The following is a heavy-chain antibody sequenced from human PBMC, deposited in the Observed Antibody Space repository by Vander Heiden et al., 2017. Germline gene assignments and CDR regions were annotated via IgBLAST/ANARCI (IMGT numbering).Heavy chain of an antibody. CDR1: GGLINSGTDY. CDR3: ARLRSMSFWSGIDS. CDR2: IYYSGSI. V-gene: IGHV4-39*01. J-gene: IGHJ4*02. Sequence: QLHLLESGPGLVKPSSTLSLPHTGPGGLINSGTDYWGWIRQPPGKGLEWIGSIYYSGSIYYNPSLKSRVTISVDTSKNQFSLNLSSVTAADTAVYYCARLRSMSFWSGIDSWGQGTLVTVSS. D-gene: IGHD3-3*01.